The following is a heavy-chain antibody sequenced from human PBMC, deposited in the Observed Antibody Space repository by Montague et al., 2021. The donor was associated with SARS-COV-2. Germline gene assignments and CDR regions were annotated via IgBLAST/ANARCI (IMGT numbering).Heavy chain of an antibody. CDR3: ARGMIRGVTTPFDY. D-gene: IGHD3-10*01. CDR2: IYYSGTT. Sequence: SETLSLTCSVSSGSIISSGYYWGWIRQPPGKELEWIGNIYYSGTTYYNPSLQSRGTISVDTSKNHLSLRLSSVTAADTAVYFCARGMIRGVTTPFDYWGQGSQVPSPQ. CDR1: SGSIISSGYY. V-gene: IGHV4-39*02. J-gene: IGHJ4*02.